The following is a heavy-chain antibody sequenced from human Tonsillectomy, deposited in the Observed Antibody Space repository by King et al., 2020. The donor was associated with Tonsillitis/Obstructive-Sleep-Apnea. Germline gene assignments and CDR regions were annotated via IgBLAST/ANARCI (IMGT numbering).Heavy chain of an antibody. CDR1: GYTFTSYW. D-gene: IGHD6-6*01. J-gene: IGHJ6*01. V-gene: IGHV5-10-1*01. Sequence: VQLVQSGAEVKKPGESLRISCKGSGYTFTSYWIIWVRQMPGKGLEWMGRIDPSDSYTNYSPSFQGHVTISADKSISTAYLQWSSLKASDTAMYYCARRALEDTSSYYYYGMDVWGHETAVTVSS. CDR2: IDPSDSYT. CDR3: ARRALEDTSSYYYYGMDV.